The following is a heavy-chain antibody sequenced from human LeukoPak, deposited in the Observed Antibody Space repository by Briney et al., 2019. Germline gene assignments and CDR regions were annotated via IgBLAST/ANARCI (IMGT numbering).Heavy chain of an antibody. CDR1: GGSISSYY. Sequence: PSETLSLTCTVSGGSISSYYWSWIRQPPGKGLEWIAYIYYSENTNYNPSLRSRVTISVDTSKNQFSLKLSSVTAADTAVYYCARDLARPHCGGDCRGSTPEYFQHWGQGTLVTVSS. V-gene: IGHV4-59*01. J-gene: IGHJ1*01. D-gene: IGHD2-21*02. CDR2: IYYSENT. CDR3: ARDLARPHCGGDCRGSTPEYFQH.